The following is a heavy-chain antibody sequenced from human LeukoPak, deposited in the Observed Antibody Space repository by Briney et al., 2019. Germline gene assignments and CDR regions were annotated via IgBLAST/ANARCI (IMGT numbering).Heavy chain of an antibody. Sequence: SVKVSCKASGGTFSSYAISWVRQAPGQGLEWMGGIIPIFGTANYAQKFQGRVTITTDESTSTAYMELSSLRSDDTAVYYCARGTYGSGSPIPQLWGQGTLVTVSS. V-gene: IGHV1-69*05. D-gene: IGHD3-10*01. J-gene: IGHJ4*02. CDR2: IIPIFGTA. CDR3: ARGTYGSGSPIPQL. CDR1: GGTFSSYA.